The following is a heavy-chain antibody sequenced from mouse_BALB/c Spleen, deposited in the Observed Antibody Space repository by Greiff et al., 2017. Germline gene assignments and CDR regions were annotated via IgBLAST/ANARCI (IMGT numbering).Heavy chain of an antibody. D-gene: IGHD2-1*01. CDR3: ARGIYYGNYEAY. CDR2: INPSTGYT. J-gene: IGHJ3*01. V-gene: IGHV1-7*01. CDR1: GYTFTSYW. Sequence: QVQLQQSGAELAKPGASVKMSCKASGYTFTSYWMHWVKQRPGQGLEWIGYINPSTGYTEYNQKFKDKATLTADKSSSTAYMQLSSLTSEDSAVYYCARGIYYGNYEAYWGQGTLVTVSA.